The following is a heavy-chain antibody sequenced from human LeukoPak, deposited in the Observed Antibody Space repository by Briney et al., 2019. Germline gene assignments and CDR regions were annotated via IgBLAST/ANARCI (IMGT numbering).Heavy chain of an antibody. V-gene: IGHV4-30-4*08. J-gene: IGHJ4*02. CDR2: IYYSGST. Sequence: SWIRQPPGKGLEWIGYIYYSGSTYYNPSLKSRVTISVDTSKNQFSLKLSSVTAADTAVYYCARGHDSSGFDYWGQGTLVTVSS. D-gene: IGHD3-22*01. CDR3: ARGHDSSGFDY.